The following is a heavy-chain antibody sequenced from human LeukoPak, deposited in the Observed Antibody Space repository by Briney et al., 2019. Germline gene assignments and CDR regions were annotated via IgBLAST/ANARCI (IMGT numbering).Heavy chain of an antibody. J-gene: IGHJ5*02. CDR1: EYTFSDYY. V-gene: IGHV1-2*02. D-gene: IGHD6-19*01. CDR2: IKPNSGGT. CDR3: AREDNTGLDNWFDP. Sequence: GASVKVSCKASEYTFSDYYIHWVRQAPGQGLEWMGWIKPNSGGTKYAQKFHSRVTMTRDTSISTAYMELSRLRGVDTAVYYCAREDNTGLDNWFDPWGQGTLVTVSS.